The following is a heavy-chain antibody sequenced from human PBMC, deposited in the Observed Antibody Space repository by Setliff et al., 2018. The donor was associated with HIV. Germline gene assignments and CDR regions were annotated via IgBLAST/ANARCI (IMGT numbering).Heavy chain of an antibody. Sequence: PSETPSLTCTVSGASISSGLYYWNWIRQPAGKGLEWIGRISSSGSTTYSPSLKSRVTISVDTSKNQFSLNLRSVTAADTAVYYCARDVGSSAWPFDYWGQGALVTVSS. CDR2: ISSSGST. CDR1: GASISSGLYY. CDR3: ARDVGSSAWPFDY. V-gene: IGHV4-61*02. J-gene: IGHJ4*02. D-gene: IGHD6-25*01.